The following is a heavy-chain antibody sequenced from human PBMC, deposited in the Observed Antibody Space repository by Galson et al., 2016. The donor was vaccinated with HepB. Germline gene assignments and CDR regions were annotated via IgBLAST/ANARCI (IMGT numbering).Heavy chain of an antibody. J-gene: IGHJ3*02. V-gene: IGHV4-4*02. CDR2: IYHSGST. CDR3: VRDPGQTAFDI. Sequence: ETLSLTCAVSGGSISSSNWWSWVRQPPGKGLEWIGEIYHSGSTNYNPSLKSRVTMSVDKSKNQFSLKVNSVTAADTAVYYCVRDPGQTAFDIWGQGTVVTVSS. CDR1: GGSISSSNW.